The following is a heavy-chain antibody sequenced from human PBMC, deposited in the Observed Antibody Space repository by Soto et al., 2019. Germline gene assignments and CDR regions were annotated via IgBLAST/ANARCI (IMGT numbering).Heavy chain of an antibody. V-gene: IGHV1-69*08. CDR1: GGTFSSYT. CDR2: IIPILGIA. D-gene: IGHD6-19*01. Sequence: QVQLVQSGAEVKKPGSSVKVSCKASGGTFSSYTISWVRQAPGQGLEWMGRIIPILGIANYAQKFQGRVTITADKSTSTAYMELSSLRSEDTAVYYCAREAMYSSGWFWGFDYWGQGTLVTVSS. J-gene: IGHJ4*02. CDR3: AREAMYSSGWFWGFDY.